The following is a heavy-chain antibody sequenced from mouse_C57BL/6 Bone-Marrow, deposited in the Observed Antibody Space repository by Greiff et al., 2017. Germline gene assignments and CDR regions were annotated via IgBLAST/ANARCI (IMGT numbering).Heavy chain of an antibody. CDR2: IYPRSGNT. D-gene: IGHD1-1*01. CDR1: GYTFTSYG. J-gene: IGHJ2*01. Sequence: QVQLQQSGAELARPGASVKLSCKASGYTFTSYGISWVKQRTGQGLEWIGEIYPRSGNTYYNEKFKGKATLTADKSSSTAYMELRSLTSKHSAVDFCAKRGYYYGEDYWGQGTTLTVSS. CDR3: AKRGYYYGEDY. V-gene: IGHV1-81*01.